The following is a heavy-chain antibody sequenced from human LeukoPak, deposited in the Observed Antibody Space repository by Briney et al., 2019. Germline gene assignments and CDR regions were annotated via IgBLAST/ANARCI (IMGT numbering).Heavy chain of an antibody. J-gene: IGHJ4*02. CDR2: ISGSGGST. V-gene: IGHV3-23*01. Sequence: GGSLRLSCAASGFTFSSYAMSWVRQAPGKGLEWVSAISGSGGSTYYADSVKGRFTTSRDNAKNSLYLQMNSLRVEDTAVYYCARAHNWKYGTFDYWGQGTLVTVSS. D-gene: IGHD1-7*01. CDR3: ARAHNWKYGTFDY. CDR1: GFTFSSYA.